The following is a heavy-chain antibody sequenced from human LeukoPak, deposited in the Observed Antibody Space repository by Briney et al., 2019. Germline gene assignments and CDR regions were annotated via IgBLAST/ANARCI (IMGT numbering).Heavy chain of an antibody. V-gene: IGHV1-69*08. Sequence: ASVKVSCKASGGTFSSYIITWVRQAPGQGLEWMGWIIPILGTANYAQKFQGRVTITAAESTSTAYMELSSLRSEDTAVYFCARTGYHYNSYGYYFLDYWGQGTLVTVSS. J-gene: IGHJ4*02. D-gene: IGHD3-22*01. CDR1: GGTFSSYI. CDR2: IIPILGTA. CDR3: ARTGYHYNSYGYYFLDY.